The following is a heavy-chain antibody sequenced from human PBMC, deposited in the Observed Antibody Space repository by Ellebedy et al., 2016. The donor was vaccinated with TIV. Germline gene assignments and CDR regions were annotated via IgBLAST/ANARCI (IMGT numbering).Heavy chain of an antibody. CDR1: GFTLNNYN. CDR2: ISFLSQYK. Sequence: GESLKISXIVSGFTLNNYNLNWVRRAPGKGLQWVASISFLSQYKRYGESVKGRFTISRNNAENSLHLQMDSLRDDDTAMYFYTRDAGAWGAADPFDIWGQGSLVTVSS. D-gene: IGHD1-26*01. V-gene: IGHV3-21*06. CDR3: TRDAGAWGAADPFDI. J-gene: IGHJ3*02.